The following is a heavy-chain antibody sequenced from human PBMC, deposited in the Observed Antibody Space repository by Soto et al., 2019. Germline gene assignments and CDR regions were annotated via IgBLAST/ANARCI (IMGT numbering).Heavy chain of an antibody. Sequence: SETLSLTCTVSGGAISSSSYYWCWIRHPPGKGLEWIGSIYYSGSTYYNPSLKSRVTISVDTSKNQFSLKLSSVTAADTAVYYCARAWKAVGATTVGFDYYYGMDVWGQGTTVTVS. V-gene: IGHV4-39*01. J-gene: IGHJ6*02. CDR1: GGAISSSSYY. D-gene: IGHD1-26*01. CDR3: ARAWKAVGATTVGFDYYYGMDV. CDR2: IYYSGST.